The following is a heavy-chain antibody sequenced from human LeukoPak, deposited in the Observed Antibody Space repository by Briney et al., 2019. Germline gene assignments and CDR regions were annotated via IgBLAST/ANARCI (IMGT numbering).Heavy chain of an antibody. CDR2: IYPLESIT. Sequence: GESLKISCQTSGYDFSTKWIGWVRQLPGKGLEWMGIIYPLESITKYSPAFQGHVTLTADTSINTAFLQWTSLKASDTAIYYCARLAPDYADYWFDPWGQGTLVTVSS. V-gene: IGHV5-51*01. J-gene: IGHJ5*02. CDR1: GYDFSTKW. D-gene: IGHD4-17*01. CDR3: ARLAPDYADYWFDP.